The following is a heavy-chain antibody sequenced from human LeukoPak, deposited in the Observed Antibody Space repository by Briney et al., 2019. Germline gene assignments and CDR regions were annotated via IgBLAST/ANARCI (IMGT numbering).Heavy chain of an antibody. V-gene: IGHV3-7*03. CDR2: IRQDGSAK. J-gene: IGHJ6*02. Sequence: GGSLRLSCAASGFTFSSFWMTWVRQAPGKGLEWVANIRQDGSAKYYVDSVKGRFTISRDNAKNSLCLQLNSLRAEDTAVYYCAKDLTHIAAAGIFSFYYYGMDVWGQGTTVTVSS. D-gene: IGHD6-13*01. CDR3: AKDLTHIAAAGIFSFYYYGMDV. CDR1: GFTFSSFW.